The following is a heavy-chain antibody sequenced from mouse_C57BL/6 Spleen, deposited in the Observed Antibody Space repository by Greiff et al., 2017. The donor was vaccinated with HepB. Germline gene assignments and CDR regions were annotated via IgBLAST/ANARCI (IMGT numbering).Heavy chain of an antibody. CDR3: TRCPLYDFDY. CDR2: IDPETGGT. J-gene: IGHJ2*01. V-gene: IGHV1-15*01. Sequence: QVQLQQSGAELVRPGASVTLSCKASGYTFTDYEMHWVKQTPVHGLEWIGAIDPETGGTAYNQKFKGKAILTADKSSSTAYMELRSLTSEDSAVYYCTRCPLYDFDYWGQGTTLTVSS. D-gene: IGHD1-1*01. CDR1: GYTFTDYE.